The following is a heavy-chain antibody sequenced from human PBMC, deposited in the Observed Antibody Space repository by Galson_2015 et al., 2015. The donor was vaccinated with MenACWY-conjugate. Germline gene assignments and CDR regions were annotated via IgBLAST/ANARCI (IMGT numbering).Heavy chain of an antibody. CDR3: AKEGWEGYYYYGMDV. D-gene: IGHD1-26*01. V-gene: IGHV3-43*01. CDR1: GFTFDDYT. CDR2: ISWDGGST. J-gene: IGHJ6*02. Sequence: SLRLSCAASGFTFDDYTMHWVRQAPGKGLEWVSLISWDGGSTYYADSVKGRFTISRDNSKNSLYLQMNSLRTEDTALYYCAKEGWEGYYYYGMDVWGQGTTVTVSS.